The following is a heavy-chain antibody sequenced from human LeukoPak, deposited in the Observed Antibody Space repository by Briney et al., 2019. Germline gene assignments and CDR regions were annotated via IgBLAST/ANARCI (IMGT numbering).Heavy chain of an antibody. CDR2: IYTSGST. CDR3: AREDVVPAANAFDY. V-gene: IGHV4-4*07. Sequence: PSETLSLTCTVSGGSMSPYHWSWIRQPAGKGLEWIGRIYTSGSTNYNPPLKSRVTMSVDTSKNQFSLKLSSVTAADTAVYYCAREDVVPAANAFDYWGQGTLVTVSS. J-gene: IGHJ4*02. CDR1: GGSMSPYH. D-gene: IGHD2-2*01.